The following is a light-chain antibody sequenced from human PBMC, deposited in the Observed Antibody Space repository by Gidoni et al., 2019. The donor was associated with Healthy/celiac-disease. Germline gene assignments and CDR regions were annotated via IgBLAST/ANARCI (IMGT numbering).Light chain of an antibody. V-gene: IGKV1-5*03. CDR2: KAS. CDR3: QQYNSYSPLP. CDR1: QSISSW. J-gene: IGKJ2*01. Sequence: IHMTQSPSTLSASVGDRVTITCRASQSISSWLAWYQQKPGKAPKLLIYKASSLESGVPSRFSGSGSGTEFTRTISSLQPDDFATYYCQQYNSYSPLPFGQGTKLEIK.